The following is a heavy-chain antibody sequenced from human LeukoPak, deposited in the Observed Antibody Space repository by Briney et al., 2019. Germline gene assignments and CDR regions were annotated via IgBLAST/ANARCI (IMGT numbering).Heavy chain of an antibody. Sequence: SETLSLTCAVYGGSFSGYYWSWIRQPPGKGLEWIGYIYTSGSTNYNPSLKSRVTISVDTSKNQFSLKLSSVTAADTAVYYCARLGGSSSSGIGHWGQGTLVTVSS. V-gene: IGHV4-4*09. CDR1: GGSFSGYY. D-gene: IGHD6-6*01. J-gene: IGHJ5*02. CDR3: ARLGGSSSSGIGH. CDR2: IYTSGST.